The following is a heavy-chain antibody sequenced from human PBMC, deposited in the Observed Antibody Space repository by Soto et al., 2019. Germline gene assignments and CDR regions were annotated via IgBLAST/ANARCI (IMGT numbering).Heavy chain of an antibody. J-gene: IGHJ6*02. Sequence: GESLKISCKGSGYSFTSYYIAWVRQMPGKGLEWMGIIHPGDSETRYSPSFQGHVIISADKSISSAYLQWSSLEAADTAMYYCARQRITRVRGVSSSGLDVWGQGTTVTVS. CDR2: IHPGDSET. D-gene: IGHD3-10*01. CDR1: GYSFTSYY. CDR3: ARQRITRVRGVSSSGLDV. V-gene: IGHV5-51*01.